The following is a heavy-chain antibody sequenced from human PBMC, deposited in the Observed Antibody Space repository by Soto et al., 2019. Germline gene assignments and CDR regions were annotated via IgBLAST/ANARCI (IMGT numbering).Heavy chain of an antibody. CDR2: FDPEDGET. D-gene: IGHD2-2*03. CDR1: GYTLTELS. J-gene: IGHJ3*02. CDR3: ATVDIVLVTGAFDI. Sequence: ASVKVSCKVSGYTLTELSMHWVRQAPGKGLEWMGGFDPEDGETIYAQKFQGRVTMTEDTSTDTAYMELSSLRSEDTAVYYCATVDIVLVTGAFDIWGQGTMVTVSS. V-gene: IGHV1-24*01.